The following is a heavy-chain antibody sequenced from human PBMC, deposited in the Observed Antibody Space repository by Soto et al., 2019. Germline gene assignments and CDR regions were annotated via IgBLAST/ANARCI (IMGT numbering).Heavy chain of an antibody. CDR1: GISFTTYA. Sequence: LRLSCSASGISFTTYAMTWVRQAPGKGLDWVSTVAGNVSNIHYADFVKGRFTISRDNSKNTLSLQMNSLRAEDTAVYYCAGDYLRLNSLNGNYYSYGMDVWGQGTAVNVSS. CDR3: AGDYLRLNSLNGNYYSYGMDV. V-gene: IGHV3-23*01. CDR2: VAGNVSNI. D-gene: IGHD4-17*01. J-gene: IGHJ6*02.